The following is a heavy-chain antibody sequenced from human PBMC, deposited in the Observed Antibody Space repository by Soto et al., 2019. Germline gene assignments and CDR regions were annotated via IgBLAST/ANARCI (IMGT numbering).Heavy chain of an antibody. CDR3: ARVGTYYYYYMNV. J-gene: IGHJ6*03. CDR1: GFTFSSYA. CDR2: ISGSGGST. V-gene: IGHV3-23*01. Sequence: PGGSLRLSCAASGFTFSSYAMSWVRQAPGKGLEWVSAISGSGGSTYYADSVKGRFTISRDNSKNTLYLQMGSLRAEDMAVYYCARVGTYYYYYMNVWGKGTTVTV.